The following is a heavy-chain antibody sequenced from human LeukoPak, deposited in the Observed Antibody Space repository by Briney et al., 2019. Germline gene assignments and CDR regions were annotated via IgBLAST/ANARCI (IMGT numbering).Heavy chain of an antibody. Sequence: GGSLRLSCAASGFTFSSYAMSWVRQAPGKGLEWVSAISGSGGSTYYADSVKGRFTISRDNSKNTLYLQVNSLRAEDTAVYYCAKFGLDYCSSTSCYPFHYYYGMDVWGQGTTVTVSS. CDR3: AKFGLDYCSSTSCYPFHYYYGMDV. D-gene: IGHD2-2*01. V-gene: IGHV3-23*01. CDR1: GFTFSSYA. CDR2: ISGSGGST. J-gene: IGHJ6*02.